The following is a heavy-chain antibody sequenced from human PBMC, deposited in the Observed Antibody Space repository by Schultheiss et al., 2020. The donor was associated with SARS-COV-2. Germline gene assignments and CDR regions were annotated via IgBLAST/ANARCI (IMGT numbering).Heavy chain of an antibody. CDR1: GFNFWNYG. CDR3: AKGYASTV. Sequence: GGSLRLSCAASGFNFWNYGMHWVRQAPGKGLEWVAFVRYNGTDKYYADFVKGRFTISRDNSKNTLYLQMDSLRAEDTAVYYCAKGYASTVWGQGALVTVSS. V-gene: IGHV3-30*02. CDR2: VRYNGTDK. D-gene: IGHD2-15*01. J-gene: IGHJ4*02.